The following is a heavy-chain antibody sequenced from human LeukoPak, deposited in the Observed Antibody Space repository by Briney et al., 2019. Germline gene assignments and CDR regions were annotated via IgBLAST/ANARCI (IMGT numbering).Heavy chain of an antibody. CDR1: GFTFSSYG. CDR3: AKDDGGFDP. CDR2: ISYDGSNK. Sequence: PGGSLRLSCAASGFTFSSYGMHWVRQAPGKGLEWVAVISYDGSNKYYIDSVKGRFTISRDNSKNTLYLQMNSLRAEDTAVYYCAKDDGGFDPWGQGTLVTVSS. D-gene: IGHD3-16*01. V-gene: IGHV3-30*18. J-gene: IGHJ5*02.